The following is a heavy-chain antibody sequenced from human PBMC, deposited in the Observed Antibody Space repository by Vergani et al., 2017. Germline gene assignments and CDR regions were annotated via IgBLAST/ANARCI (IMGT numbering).Heavy chain of an antibody. CDR1: GGSFSGYY. Sequence: QVQLQQWGAGLLKPSETLSLTCAVYGGSFSGYYWSWIRQPPGKGLEWIGEINHSGSTNYNPSLKSRVTISVDTSKNQFSLKLSSVTAADTAVYYCARALSERRYFADYGGEGTLVTVSS. J-gene: IGHJ4*02. CDR2: INHSGST. V-gene: IGHV4-34*01. CDR3: ARALSERRYFADY. D-gene: IGHD3-9*01.